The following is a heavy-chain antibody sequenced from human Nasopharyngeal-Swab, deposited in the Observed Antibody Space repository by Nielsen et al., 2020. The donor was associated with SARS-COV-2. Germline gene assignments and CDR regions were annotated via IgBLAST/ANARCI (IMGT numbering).Heavy chain of an antibody. Sequence: GESLKISCAASGFTFSSYAMSWVRQAPGKGLEWVSAISGSGGSTYYADSVKGRFTISRDNSKNTLYLQMNSLRAEDTAVYYCAREPQMVRDGYSSGAFDIWGQGTILTVSS. CDR3: AREPQMVRDGYSSGAFDI. D-gene: IGHD5-24*01. CDR2: ISGSGGST. J-gene: IGHJ3*02. V-gene: IGHV3-23*01. CDR1: GFTFSSYA.